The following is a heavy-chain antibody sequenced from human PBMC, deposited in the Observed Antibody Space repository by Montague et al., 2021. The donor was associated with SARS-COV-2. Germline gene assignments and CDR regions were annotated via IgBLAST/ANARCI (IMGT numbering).Heavy chain of an antibody. V-gene: IGHV4-39*07. Sequence: SETLSLTCTVSGGSISSSSYYWVWIRQPPGKGLEWIGSIYCSGSTYYNPSLKSPVTISVDKSKNQLSLKLSSVTAAATTVYYCAGVGRQQRKRLTGLGVWGQGTTVTVSS. CDR2: IYCSGST. CDR3: AGVGRQQRKRLTGLGV. CDR1: GGSISSSSYY. J-gene: IGHJ6*02. D-gene: IGHD6-25*01.